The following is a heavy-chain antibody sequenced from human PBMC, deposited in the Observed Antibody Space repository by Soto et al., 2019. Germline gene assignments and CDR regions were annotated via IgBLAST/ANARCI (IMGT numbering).Heavy chain of an antibody. CDR3: ARRGYCSSTSCPYFDY. J-gene: IGHJ4*02. CDR2: INHSGST. CDR1: GGSFSGYY. Sequence: NPSETLSLTCAVYGGSFSGYYWSWIRQPPGKGLEWIGEINHSGSTNYNPSLKSRVTISVDTSKNQFSLKLSSVTAADTAVYYCARRGYCSSTSCPYFDYWGQGTLVTVSS. D-gene: IGHD2-2*01. V-gene: IGHV4-34*01.